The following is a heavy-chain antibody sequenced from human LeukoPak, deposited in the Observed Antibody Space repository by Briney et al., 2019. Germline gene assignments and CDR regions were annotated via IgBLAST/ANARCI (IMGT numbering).Heavy chain of an antibody. CDR1: GFTFSSYS. CDR2: ISSSSSYI. D-gene: IGHD3-9*01. CDR3: ARQLWLTGYYYLDY. V-gene: IGHV3-21*01. Sequence: PGGSLRLSCAASGFTFSSYSMNWVRQAPGKGLEWVSSISSSSSYIYYADSVKGRFTISRDNAKNSLYLQMNSLRAEDTAVYYCARQLWLTGYYYLDYWGQGTLVTVSS. J-gene: IGHJ4*02.